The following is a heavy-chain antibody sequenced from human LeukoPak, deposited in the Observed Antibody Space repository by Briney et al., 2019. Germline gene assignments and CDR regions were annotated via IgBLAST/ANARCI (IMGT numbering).Heavy chain of an antibody. CDR1: GYTFTGYY. J-gene: IGHJ6*02. V-gene: IGHV1-8*02. Sequence: ASVKVSCKASGYTFTGYYMHWVRQATGQGLEWMGWMNPNSGNTGYAQKFQGRVTMTRNTSISTAYMELSSLRSEDTAVYYCARAPRLYWVDYYYYGMDVWGQGTTVTVSS. CDR2: MNPNSGNT. CDR3: ARAPRLYWVDYYYYGMDV. D-gene: IGHD2-15*01.